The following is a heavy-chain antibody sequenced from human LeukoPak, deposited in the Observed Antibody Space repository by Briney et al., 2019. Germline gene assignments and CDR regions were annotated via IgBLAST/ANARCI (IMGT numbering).Heavy chain of an antibody. V-gene: IGHV4-4*07. CDR2: IYSSGST. Sequence: SETLSLTCAVSGGSISGYYWSWIRQPAGKGLEWIGQIYSSGSTDYNPSLKSRVTMSGDTSKNQFSLKLSSVTAADTAVYYCARHITGTTWWFDPWGQGTLVTVSS. D-gene: IGHD1-7*01. CDR1: GGSISGYY. CDR3: ARHITGTTWWFDP. J-gene: IGHJ5*02.